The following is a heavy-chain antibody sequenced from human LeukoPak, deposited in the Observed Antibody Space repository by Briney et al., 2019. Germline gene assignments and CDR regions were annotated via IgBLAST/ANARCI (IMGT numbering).Heavy chain of an antibody. CDR2: INSDGSSP. D-gene: IGHD6-19*01. V-gene: IGHV3-74*01. CDR1: GFTFSTYW. J-gene: IGHJ6*02. CDR3: ARWGSSGWYPMDV. Sequence: GGSLRLSCAASGFTFSTYWMHWVRQAPTKALVWVSCINSDGSSPSYADSVKGRFTISRDNAKNTVYLQMNSLRAEDTAVYYCARWGSSGWYPMDVWGQGTTVTVSS.